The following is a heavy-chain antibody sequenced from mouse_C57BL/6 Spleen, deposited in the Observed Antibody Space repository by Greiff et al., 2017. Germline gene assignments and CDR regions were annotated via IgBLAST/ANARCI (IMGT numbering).Heavy chain of an antibody. CDR3: ARHYYGSSYLWYFDV. D-gene: IGHD1-1*01. V-gene: IGHV1-82*01. J-gene: IGHJ1*03. CDR2: IYPGDGDT. Sequence: VQLQQSGPELVKPGASVKISCKASGYAFSSSWMNWVKQRPGKGLEWIGRIYPGDGDTNYTGKFKGKATLTADKSSSTAYMQLSSLTSEDSAVYFCARHYYGSSYLWYFDVWGTGTTVTVSS. CDR1: GYAFSSSW.